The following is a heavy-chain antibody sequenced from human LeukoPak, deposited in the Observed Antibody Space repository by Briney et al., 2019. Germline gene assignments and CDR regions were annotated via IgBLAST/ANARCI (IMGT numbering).Heavy chain of an antibody. CDR3: ARSLMVRGVYYYYYMDV. Sequence: SETLSLTCTVSGGSISSCYWSWIRQPPGKGLEWIGYIYYSGSTNYNPSLKSRVTISVDTSKNQFSLKLSSVTAADTAVYYCARSLMVRGVYYYYYMDVWGKGTTVTVSS. CDR1: GGSISSCY. V-gene: IGHV4-59*01. D-gene: IGHD3-10*01. CDR2: IYYSGST. J-gene: IGHJ6*03.